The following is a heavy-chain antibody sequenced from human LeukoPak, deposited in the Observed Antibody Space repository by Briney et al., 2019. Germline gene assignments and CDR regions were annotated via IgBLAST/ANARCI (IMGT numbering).Heavy chain of an antibody. Sequence: SETLSLTCTVSGGSIMTYYLSWIRQPPGKGMEWIVDISYTESASYNPSLKSRVTISLDTSKNQFSLRLNSVTAADTAVYYCARWGGSTWYFDYWGQGSLVTVSS. CDR2: ISYTESA. CDR3: ARWGGSTWYFDY. CDR1: GGSIMTYY. D-gene: IGHD1-26*01. V-gene: IGHV4-59*08. J-gene: IGHJ4*02.